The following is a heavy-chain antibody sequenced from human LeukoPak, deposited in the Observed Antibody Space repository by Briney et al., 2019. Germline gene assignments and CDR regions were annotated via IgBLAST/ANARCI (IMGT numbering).Heavy chain of an antibody. Sequence: GASVKVSCKASGYTFTSYGISWVRQAPGQGLEWMGWISAYNGNTNHAQKLQGRVTMTTDTSTSTAYMELRSLRSDDTAVYYCVRDPSYIVVVSSTVTGFDPWGQGTLATVSS. CDR3: VRDPSYIVVVSSTVTGFDP. D-gene: IGHD2-2*01. CDR2: ISAYNGNT. CDR1: GYTFTSYG. V-gene: IGHV1-18*01. J-gene: IGHJ5*02.